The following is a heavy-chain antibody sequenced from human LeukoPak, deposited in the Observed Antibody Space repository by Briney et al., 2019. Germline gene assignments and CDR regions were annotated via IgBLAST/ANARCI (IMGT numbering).Heavy chain of an antibody. CDR2: ITSSGGDT. V-gene: IGHV3-23*01. J-gene: IGHJ5*02. CDR3: AREQSP. CDR1: GFTFSSNG. Sequence: GGSLRLSCAASGFTFSSNGMNWVRQALGKGLEWVSAITSSGGDTYHADSVKGRFTISRDNSKNTPYLQMNSLRAEDTAVYYCAREQSPWGQGTLVTVSS. D-gene: IGHD6-19*01.